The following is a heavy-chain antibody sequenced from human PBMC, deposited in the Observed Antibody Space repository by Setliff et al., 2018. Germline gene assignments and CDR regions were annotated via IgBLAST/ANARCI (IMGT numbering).Heavy chain of an antibody. CDR1: DDSFTSSRYY. CDR3: VTAASARSRWYDMGWFDP. D-gene: IGHD3-22*01. CDR2: VDHSGNT. J-gene: IGHJ5*02. Sequence: SETLSLTCTVSDDSFTSSRYYWGWIRQSPGKGLDWIGTVDHSGNTSYNPSLKSRVTISVDTPKNQFSLKLSSVTAADTAVYYCVTAASARSRWYDMGWFDPWGQGTLVTVSS. V-gene: IGHV4-39*07.